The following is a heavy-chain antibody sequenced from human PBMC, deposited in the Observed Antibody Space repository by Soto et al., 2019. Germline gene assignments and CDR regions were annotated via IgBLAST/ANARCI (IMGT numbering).Heavy chain of an antibody. Sequence: PSETLSLTCAVYGGSFSGYYWSWIRQPPGKGLEWIGEINHSGSTNYNPSLKSRVTISVDTSKNQFSLKLSSVTAADTAVYYCARGPDIVVVPAAMRRGFARGYYFDYWGQGTLVTVSS. CDR3: ARGPDIVVVPAAMRRGFARGYYFDY. D-gene: IGHD2-2*01. CDR1: GGSFSGYY. CDR2: INHSGST. J-gene: IGHJ4*02. V-gene: IGHV4-34*01.